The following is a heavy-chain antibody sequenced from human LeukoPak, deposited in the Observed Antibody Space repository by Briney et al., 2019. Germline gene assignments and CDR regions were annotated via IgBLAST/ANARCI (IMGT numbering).Heavy chain of an antibody. CDR2: INHSGST. V-gene: IGHV4-34*01. D-gene: IGHD3-22*01. J-gene: IGHJ4*02. Sequence: SSATLSLTCAVHGGSFSGYYWSWIRQPPGKGLEWIGEINHSGSTNYNPSLKSRVTSSVDTSTNQFSRKLSSVTAAATPVYFCARGPRLYYYDSRGYYYYWGQGTLVTVSS. CDR3: ARGPRLYYYDSRGYYYY. CDR1: GGSFSGYY.